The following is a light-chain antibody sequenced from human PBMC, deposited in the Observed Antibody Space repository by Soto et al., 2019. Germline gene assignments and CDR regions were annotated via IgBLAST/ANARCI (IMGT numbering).Light chain of an antibody. CDR2: WAS. CDR1: RSVLYSSNTKNY. Sequence: DIVMTQSPDSLAVSLGERATLNCKSSRSVLYSSNTKNYLAWYQQKPGQPPKLLIYWASTRESGVPDRFSGSGSGTDFTLAISSLQAEDVAVYYCHQYYSIPYTFVQGTKVDIK. J-gene: IGKJ2*01. CDR3: HQYYSIPYT. V-gene: IGKV4-1*01.